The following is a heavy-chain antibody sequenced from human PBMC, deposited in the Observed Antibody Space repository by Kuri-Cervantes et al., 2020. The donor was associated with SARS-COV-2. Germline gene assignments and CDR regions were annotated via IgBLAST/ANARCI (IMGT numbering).Heavy chain of an antibody. CDR3: ARDRRIQLWLYGSWYFDL. V-gene: IGHV3-48*01. Sequence: GESLKISCAASGFTFSSYSMNWVRQAPGKGLEWVSYISSSSSTIYYADSVKGRFTISRDNAKNSLYLQMNSLRAEDTAVYYCARDRRIQLWLYGSWYFDLWGRGTLVTVSS. CDR1: GFTFSSYS. J-gene: IGHJ2*01. D-gene: IGHD5-18*01. CDR2: ISSSSSTI.